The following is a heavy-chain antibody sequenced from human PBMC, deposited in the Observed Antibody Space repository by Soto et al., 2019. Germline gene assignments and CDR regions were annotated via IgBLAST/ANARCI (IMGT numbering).Heavy chain of an antibody. V-gene: IGHV3-49*03. D-gene: IGHD2-2*01. J-gene: IGHJ6*02. CDR2: IRSKAYGGTT. Sequence: GGSLRLSCTASGFTFGDYAMSWFRQAPGKGLEWVGFIRSKAYGGTTEYAASVKGRFTISRDDSKSIAYLQMNSLKTEDTAVYYCTRDRPAAMFYYYYGMDVWGQGTTVTVSS. CDR1: GFTFGDYA. CDR3: TRDRPAAMFYYYYGMDV.